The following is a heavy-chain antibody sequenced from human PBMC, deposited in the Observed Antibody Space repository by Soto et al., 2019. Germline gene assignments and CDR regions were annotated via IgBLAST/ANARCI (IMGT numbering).Heavy chain of an antibody. J-gene: IGHJ4*02. V-gene: IGHV3-43*01. CDR2: ISWDGGST. D-gene: IGHD2-2*01. CDR1: GFTFDDYT. CDR3: AKDLRPYCSSTSCYGPHDY. Sequence: GGSLRLSCAAYGFTFDDYTMHWVRQAPGKGLEWVSLISWDGGSTYYADSVKGRFTISRDNSKNSLYLQMNSLRTEDTALYYCAKDLRPYCSSTSCYGPHDYWGQGTLVTVS.